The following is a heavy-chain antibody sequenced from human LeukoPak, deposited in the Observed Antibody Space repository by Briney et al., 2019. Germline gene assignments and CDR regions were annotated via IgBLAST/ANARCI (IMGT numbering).Heavy chain of an antibody. CDR2: IYYSGST. D-gene: IGHD3-22*01. V-gene: IGHV4-31*03. J-gene: IGHJ4*02. CDR3: ARVPYYYDSSGYYGFDY. CDR1: GGSISSGGYY. Sequence: SQTLSLTCTVSGGSISSGGYYWSWIRQHPGKGLGWIGYIYYSGSTYYNPSLKSRVTISVDTSKNQFSLKLSSVTAADTAVYYCARVPYYYDSSGYYGFDYWGQGTLVTVSS.